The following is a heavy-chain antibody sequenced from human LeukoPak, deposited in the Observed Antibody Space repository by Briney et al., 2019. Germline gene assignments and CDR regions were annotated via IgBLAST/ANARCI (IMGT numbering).Heavy chain of an antibody. CDR3: ARDTGERSSEVSWFDP. CDR2: IKQDGREK. Sequence: GGSLRLSCAASGFTFSSYWMSWVRQAPGKGLEWVANIKQDGREKYYVDSVKGRFTISRDNAKNSLYLQMNSLRAEDTAVYYCARDTGERSSEVSWFDPWGQGTLVTVSS. V-gene: IGHV3-7*01. D-gene: IGHD3-10*01. CDR1: GFTFSSYW. J-gene: IGHJ5*02.